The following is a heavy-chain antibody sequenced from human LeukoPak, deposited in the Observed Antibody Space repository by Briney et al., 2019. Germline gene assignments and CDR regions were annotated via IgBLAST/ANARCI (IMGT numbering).Heavy chain of an antibody. D-gene: IGHD2-2*01. CDR2: INHSGST. J-gene: IGHJ4*02. Sequence: SETLSLTCAVYGGSFSGYYWSWIRQPPGKGLEWIGEINHSGSTNYNPSLKSRATISVDTSKNQFSLKLSSVTAADTAVYYCARRKIGYCSSTSCRRKYYFDYWGQGTLVTVSS. CDR1: GGSFSGYY. V-gene: IGHV4-34*01. CDR3: ARRKIGYCSSTSCRRKYYFDY.